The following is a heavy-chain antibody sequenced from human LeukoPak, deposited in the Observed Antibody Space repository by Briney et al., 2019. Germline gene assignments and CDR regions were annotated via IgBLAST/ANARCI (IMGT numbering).Heavy chain of an antibody. CDR1: GFTFSSYA. CDR2: ISYDGSNK. J-gene: IGHJ4*02. Sequence: GGSLRLSCAASGFTFSSYAMHWVRQAPGKGLEWVAVISYDGSNKYYADSVKGRFTISRDNSKNTLYLQMNSLRAEGTAVYYCARHGSPGAPKGIVGAFDYWGQGTLVTVSS. V-gene: IGHV3-30-3*01. CDR3: ARHGSPGAPKGIVGAFDY. D-gene: IGHD1-26*01.